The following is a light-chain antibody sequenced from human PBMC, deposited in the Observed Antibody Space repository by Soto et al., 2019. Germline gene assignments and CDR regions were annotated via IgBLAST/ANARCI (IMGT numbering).Light chain of an antibody. CDR3: QRSLKIPYI. V-gene: IGKV1-39*01. Sequence: DIHMTQSPSSLSASVGDRVTITCRASQSISTYLNWYQQKLGRAPELLIYAASSLQSGVPSRFSGSGSGTDLTRTISSLQPEDFATYCCQRSLKIPYIFGQGTKLEI. CDR2: AAS. CDR1: QSISTY. J-gene: IGKJ2*01.